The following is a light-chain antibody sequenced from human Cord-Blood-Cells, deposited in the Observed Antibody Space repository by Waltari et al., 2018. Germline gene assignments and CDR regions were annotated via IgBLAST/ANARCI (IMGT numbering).Light chain of an antibody. V-gene: IGLV2-23*03. Sequence: QSALTQPASLSGSPGQLDTISCSGTHSDVGGHNLFSWDQQHPGKAPKLMIYEGSKRPSGVSNRFSGSKSGNTASLTISGLQAEDEADYYCCSYAGSSTFVFGGGTKLTVL. CDR1: HSDVGGHNL. J-gene: IGLJ2*01. CDR2: EGS. CDR3: CSYAGSSTFV.